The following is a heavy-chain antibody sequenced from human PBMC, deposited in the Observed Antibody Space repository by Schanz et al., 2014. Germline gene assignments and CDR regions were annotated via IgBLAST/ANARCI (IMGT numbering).Heavy chain of an antibody. Sequence: EVQLVESGGGWVQPWGSLRVSCAASGFPFRSYAMNWVRQAPGKGLEWVSAISGTGSSTHYANSVKGRFTISRDNSKNTLYLQMNSLRAEDTAVYFCAKHLESPDIVGTIFDSWGQGTLVSVSS. V-gene: IGHV3-23*04. CDR2: ISGTGSST. CDR1: GFPFRSYA. J-gene: IGHJ4*02. D-gene: IGHD5-12*01. CDR3: AKHLESPDIVGTIFDS.